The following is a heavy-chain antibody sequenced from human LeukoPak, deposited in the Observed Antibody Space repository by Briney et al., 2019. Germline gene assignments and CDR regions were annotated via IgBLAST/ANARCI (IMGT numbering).Heavy chain of an antibody. J-gene: IGHJ3*02. D-gene: IGHD2-8*01. CDR1: GGSISTYY. Sequence: SETLSLTCTVSGGSISTYYWSWIRQPPGKGLEWIGYIYYSGSTNYNPSLKSRVTISVDTSKNQFSLKLSSVTAADTAVFYCATGTLYAFDIWGQGTMVTVSS. CDR3: ATGTLYAFDI. V-gene: IGHV4-59*01. CDR2: IYYSGST.